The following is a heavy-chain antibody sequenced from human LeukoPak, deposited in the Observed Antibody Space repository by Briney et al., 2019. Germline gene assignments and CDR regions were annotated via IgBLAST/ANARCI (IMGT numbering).Heavy chain of an antibody. CDR1: GFTFSSYA. J-gene: IGHJ4*02. CDR2: IRYDGSNK. CDR3: AKDLHGDYTLDY. D-gene: IGHD4-17*01. V-gene: IGHV3-30*02. Sequence: PGGSLRLSCAASGFTFSSYAMSWVRQAPGKGLEWVAFIRYDGSNKYYADSVKGRFTISRDNSKNTLYLQMNSLRAEDTAVYYCAKDLHGDYTLDYWGQGTLVTVSS.